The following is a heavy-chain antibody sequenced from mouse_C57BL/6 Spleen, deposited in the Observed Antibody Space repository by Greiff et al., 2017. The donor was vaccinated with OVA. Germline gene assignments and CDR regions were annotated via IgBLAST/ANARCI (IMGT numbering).Heavy chain of an antibody. V-gene: IGHV1-82*01. Sequence: QVQLQQSGPELVKPGASVKISCKASGYAFSSSWMNWVQQRPGKGLEWIGRIYPGDGDTNYNGKFKGKATLTADKSSSTAYMQLSSLTSEDSAVYFCARKAYYGSSYGYWFDYWGQGTTLTVSS. J-gene: IGHJ2*01. CDR1: GYAFSSSW. CDR2: IYPGDGDT. D-gene: IGHD1-1*01. CDR3: ARKAYYGSSYGYWFDY.